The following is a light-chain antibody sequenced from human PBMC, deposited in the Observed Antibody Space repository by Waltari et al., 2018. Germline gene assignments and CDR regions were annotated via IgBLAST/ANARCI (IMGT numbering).Light chain of an antibody. J-gene: IGKJ1*01. Sequence: EIVLTHPPGTLSSSPGERTTLSCRASQSVGKYLAWYQQRPGQAPRLLIYETYRRATGIPDRFSGSGSGTDFSLTISRLEPEDFAVYFCQKYESLPATFGQGTTVEIK. CDR3: QKYESLPAT. CDR1: QSVGKY. CDR2: ETY. V-gene: IGKV3-20*01.